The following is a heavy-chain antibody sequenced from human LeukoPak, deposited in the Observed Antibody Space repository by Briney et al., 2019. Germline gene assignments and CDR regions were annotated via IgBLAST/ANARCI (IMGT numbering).Heavy chain of an antibody. CDR1: GFTFSRYA. D-gene: IGHD3-22*01. CDR3: ARDPGYDSSSYWGY. Sequence: PGGSLRLSCAASGFTFSRYAMPWGRRAPGKGLGWVAVISRDGEKQNYADSVKGRLTISRDNSKNTLFSQMNSLRADDTAVYYCARDPGYDSSSYWGYWGQGTLVSVSS. V-gene: IGHV3-30*04. J-gene: IGHJ4*02. CDR2: ISRDGEKQ.